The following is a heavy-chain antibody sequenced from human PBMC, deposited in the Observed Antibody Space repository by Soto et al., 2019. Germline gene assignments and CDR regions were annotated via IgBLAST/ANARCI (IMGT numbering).Heavy chain of an antibody. D-gene: IGHD2-15*01. Sequence: GGSLRLSWAASGFTFSSYSMNWVRQAPGKGREWVSSISSSSSYIYYADSVKGRFTISRDNAKNSLYLQMNSLRAEHAAVYYCARDGCSGGSCYSGVLYYYYGMDVWGQGTTVTVSS. CDR1: GFTFSSYS. CDR2: ISSSSSYI. V-gene: IGHV3-21*01. J-gene: IGHJ6*02. CDR3: ARDGCSGGSCYSGVLYYYYGMDV.